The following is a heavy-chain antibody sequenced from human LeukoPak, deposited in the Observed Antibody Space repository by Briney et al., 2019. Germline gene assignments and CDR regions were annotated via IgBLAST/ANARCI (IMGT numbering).Heavy chain of an antibody. V-gene: IGHV3-21*01. J-gene: IGHJ4*02. D-gene: IGHD3-10*01. Sequence: GGSLRLSCAASGFTFSSYSMNWVRQAPGKGLEWVSSISSSSSYIYYADSVKGRFTISRDNAKNSLYLQMNSLRAEDTAVYYCARGPPITMVRGPFDYWGQGTLVTVSS. CDR3: ARGPPITMVRGPFDY. CDR2: ISSSSSYI. CDR1: GFTFSSYS.